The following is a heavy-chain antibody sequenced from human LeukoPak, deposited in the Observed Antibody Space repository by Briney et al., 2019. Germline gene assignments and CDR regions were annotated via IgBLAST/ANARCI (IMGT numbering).Heavy chain of an antibody. CDR3: ARNNYYGSGSYYVY. CDR1: GFTFSSYG. CDR2: IRYDGSNK. Sequence: GGSLRLSCAASGFTFSSYGMHWVRQAPGKGLEWVAFIRYDGSNKYYADSVKGRFTISRDSSKNTLYLQMNSLRAEDTAVYYCARNNYYGSGSYYVYWGQGTLVTVSS. V-gene: IGHV3-30*02. J-gene: IGHJ4*02. D-gene: IGHD3-10*01.